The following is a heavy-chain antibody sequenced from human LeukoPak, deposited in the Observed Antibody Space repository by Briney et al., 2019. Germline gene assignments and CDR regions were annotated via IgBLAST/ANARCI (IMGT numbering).Heavy chain of an antibody. Sequence: ASVKVSCKASGGTFSSYAISWVRQAPGQRLEWMGRIIPIFGTANYAQKFQGRVTITTDESTSTAYMELSSLRSEDTAVYYCARKEVGALRAFDIWGQGTMVTVSS. CDR2: IIPIFGTA. V-gene: IGHV1-69*05. J-gene: IGHJ3*02. CDR3: ARKEVGALRAFDI. D-gene: IGHD1-26*01. CDR1: GGTFSSYA.